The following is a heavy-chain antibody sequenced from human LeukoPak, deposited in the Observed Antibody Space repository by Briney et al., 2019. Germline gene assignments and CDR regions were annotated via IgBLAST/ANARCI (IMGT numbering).Heavy chain of an antibody. CDR2: ISGSGGST. J-gene: IGHJ4*02. CDR3: TRTPLQTGALRG. Sequence: GGSLRLSCAASGFTFSSYAMSWVRQAPGKGLEWVSGISGSGGSTYYADSVKGRFTISRDNSKNTLYLQMNSLRAEDTAVYYCTRTPLQTGALRGWGQGALVTVSS. CDR1: GFTFSSYA. V-gene: IGHV3-23*01. D-gene: IGHD7-27*01.